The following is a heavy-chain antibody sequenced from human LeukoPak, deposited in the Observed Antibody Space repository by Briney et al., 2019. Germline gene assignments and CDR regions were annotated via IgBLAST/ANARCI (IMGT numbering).Heavy chain of an antibody. J-gene: IGHJ6*03. D-gene: IGHD6-13*01. CDR3: ARSYSSSWHYYYYMDV. CDR1: GYTFTSYG. CDR2: ISAYNGNT. Sequence: ALVKVSCKASGYTFTSYGISWVRQAPGQGLEWMGWISAYNGNTNYAQKLQGRVTMTTDTSTSTAYMELRSLRSDDTAVYYCARSYSSSWHYYYYMDVWGKGTTVTVSS. V-gene: IGHV1-18*01.